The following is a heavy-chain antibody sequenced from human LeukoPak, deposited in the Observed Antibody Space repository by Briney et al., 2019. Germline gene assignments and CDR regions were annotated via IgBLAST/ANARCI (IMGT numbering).Heavy chain of an antibody. CDR2: IYYSGST. CDR3: ARGTNSSSWYYFDY. D-gene: IGHD6-13*01. Sequence: PSETLSLTCTVSGDSISSYYWSWIRQPPGKGLEWIGYIYYSGSTNYNPSLKSRVTISVDTSKNQFSLKLSSVTAADTAVYYCARGTNSSSWYYFDYWGQGTLVTVSS. J-gene: IGHJ4*02. CDR1: GDSISSYY. V-gene: IGHV4-59*08.